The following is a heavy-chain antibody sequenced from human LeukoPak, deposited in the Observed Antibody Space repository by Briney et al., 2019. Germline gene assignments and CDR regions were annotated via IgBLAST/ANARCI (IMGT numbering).Heavy chain of an antibody. CDR3: ARDGLYLGYSSSFSWFDP. Sequence: TGGSLRLSCAASGFTYSSYWMHWVRQAPGKGLVWVSRLKNNGTTTRYADSVKGRFTISRDNAKNTLYLQTNSLRVEDTAVYYCARDGLYLGYSSSFSWFDPWGQGTLVTVSS. J-gene: IGHJ5*02. CDR2: LKNNGTTT. CDR1: GFTYSSYW. D-gene: IGHD6-13*01. V-gene: IGHV3-74*01.